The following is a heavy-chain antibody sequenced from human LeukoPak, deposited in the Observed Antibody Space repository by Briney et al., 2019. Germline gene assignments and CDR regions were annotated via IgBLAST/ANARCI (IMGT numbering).Heavy chain of an antibody. V-gene: IGHV3-48*04. J-gene: IGHJ5*02. CDR2: ISSSSSTI. CDR3: ARDQGSSGWSRKWFDP. CDR1: GFTFSSYS. D-gene: IGHD6-19*01. Sequence: GGSLRLSCAASGFTFSSYSMNWVRQAPGKGLEWVSYISSSSSTIYYADSVKGRFTISRDNAKNSLYLQMNSLRAEDTAVYYCARDQGSSGWSRKWFDPWGQGTLVTVSS.